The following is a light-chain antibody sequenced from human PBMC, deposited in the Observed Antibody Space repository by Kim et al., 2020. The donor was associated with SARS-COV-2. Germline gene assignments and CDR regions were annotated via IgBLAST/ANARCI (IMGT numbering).Light chain of an antibody. Sequence: SPGERATRSCRASQSGSGSYLAWYQQKPGQAPRLLIYDASSRATGIPDRFSGGGSGTDFTLTISRLEPEDFAVYYCQQYGSSPWTFGQGTKVDIK. CDR3: QQYGSSPWT. CDR1: QSGSGSY. V-gene: IGKV3-20*01. CDR2: DAS. J-gene: IGKJ1*01.